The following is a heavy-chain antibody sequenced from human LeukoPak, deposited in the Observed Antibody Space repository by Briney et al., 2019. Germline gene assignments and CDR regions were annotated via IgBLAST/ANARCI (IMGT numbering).Heavy chain of an antibody. J-gene: IGHJ4*02. D-gene: IGHD2-15*01. CDR1: GDSVSSNSGA. CDR3: ARGTRGSTASFDS. V-gene: IGHV6-1*01. CDR2: TYYRSKWYI. Sequence: SQTLSLTCAISGDSVSSNSGAWNWIRQSPSRGLEWLGRTYYRSKWYIDYAVSVKSRLIINPDTSKNQFSLHLNSVTPEDTAVYYCARGTRGSTASFDSWGQGTLVTVSS.